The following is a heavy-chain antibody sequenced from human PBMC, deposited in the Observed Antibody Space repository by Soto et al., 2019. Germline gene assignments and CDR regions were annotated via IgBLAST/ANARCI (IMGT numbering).Heavy chain of an antibody. V-gene: IGHV1-2*02. CDR2: INPNSGVT. CDR1: GYTFTGYY. CDR3: ASATRYYDSSRYHLDY. J-gene: IGHJ4*02. D-gene: IGHD3-22*01. Sequence: ASVKVSCKASGYTFTGYYIHWVRQAPGQGLEWMGWINPNSGVTNYAQKFQGRVTMTRDTSISTAHMELYIMRSDDTAVYFCASATRYYDSSRYHLDYWAQRTLVLVSS.